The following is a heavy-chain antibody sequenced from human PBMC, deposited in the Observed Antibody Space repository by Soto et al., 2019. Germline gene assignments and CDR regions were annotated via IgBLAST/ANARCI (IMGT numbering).Heavy chain of an antibody. CDR1: GGSISSSNL. Sequence: SAAPSLTGAFSGGSISSSNLCCLVRPPPGKGMEWIGEIYHSGSTNYNTSLKSRVTISVDKSKNQFSLKLSSVTAADTAVYFCARGVGYTYGFSVYWGPGTLVTVSS. CDR3: ARGVGYTYGFSVY. V-gene: IGHV4-4*02. CDR2: IYHSGST. J-gene: IGHJ4*02. D-gene: IGHD5-18*01.